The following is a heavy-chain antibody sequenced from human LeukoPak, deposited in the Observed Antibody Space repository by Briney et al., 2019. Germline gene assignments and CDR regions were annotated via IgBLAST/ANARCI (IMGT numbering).Heavy chain of an antibody. D-gene: IGHD4-23*01. V-gene: IGHV4-59*08. J-gene: IGHJ4*02. CDR2: IYYTGST. CDR3: ARHTSYGGNSAFGN. CDR1: GDSISSYY. Sequence: PSETLSRTCTVSGDSISSYYWSWIRQPPGKGLEWIGYIYYTGSTNYNPSLKSRVTMSVDTSKNQFSLKLSSVTAADTAVYYCARHTSYGGNSAFGNWGQGTLVIVST.